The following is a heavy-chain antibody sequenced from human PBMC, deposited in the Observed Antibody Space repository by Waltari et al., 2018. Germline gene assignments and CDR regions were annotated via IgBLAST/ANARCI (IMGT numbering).Heavy chain of an antibody. CDR2: IYSGGRT. CDR1: GFTFSSYA. Sequence: EVQLLESGGGLVQPGGSLRLSCAASGFTFSSYAMSWVRQAPGKGLEWVSVIYSGGRTYYADSVKGRFTISRDNSKNTLYLQMNSLRAEDTAVYYCAKEGSGGYWGQGTLVTVSS. CDR3: AKEGSGGY. J-gene: IGHJ4*02. D-gene: IGHD2-15*01. V-gene: IGHV3-23*03.